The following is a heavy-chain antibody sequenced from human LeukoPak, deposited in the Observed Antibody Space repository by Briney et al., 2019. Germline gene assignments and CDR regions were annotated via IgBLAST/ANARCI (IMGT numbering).Heavy chain of an antibody. V-gene: IGHV4-34*01. J-gene: IGHJ5*02. CDR2: INHSGST. CDR3: ARGGRITIFGVAADNWFDP. D-gene: IGHD3-3*01. CDR1: GGSFSGYH. Sequence: SETLSLTCAVYGGSFSGYHWSWIRQPPGKGLEWIGEINHSGSTNYNPSLKSRVTISVDTSKNQFSLKLSSVTAADTAVYYCARGGRITIFGVAADNWFDPWGQGTLVTVSS.